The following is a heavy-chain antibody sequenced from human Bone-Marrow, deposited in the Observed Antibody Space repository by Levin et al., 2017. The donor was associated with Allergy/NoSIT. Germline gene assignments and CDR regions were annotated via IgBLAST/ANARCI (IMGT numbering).Heavy chain of an antibody. CDR2: ISYDGSNK. Sequence: GGSLRLSCAASGFTFSSYAMHWVRQAPGKGLEWVAVISYDGSNKYYADSVKGRFTISRDNSKNTLYLQMNSLRAEDTAVYYCAREVGDDFWSGYYGPFDYWGQGTLVTVSS. D-gene: IGHD3-3*01. V-gene: IGHV3-30*04. CDR1: GFTFSSYA. CDR3: AREVGDDFWSGYYGPFDY. J-gene: IGHJ4*02.